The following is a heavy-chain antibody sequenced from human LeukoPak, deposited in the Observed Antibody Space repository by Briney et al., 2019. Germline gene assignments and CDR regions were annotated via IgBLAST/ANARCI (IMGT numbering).Heavy chain of an antibody. J-gene: IGHJ3*02. CDR1: GFTFDDYA. D-gene: IGHD6-13*01. CDR2: IGTAGDT. Sequence: GGSLRLSCAASGFTFDDYAMHWVRQATGEGLEWVSAIGTAGDTYYPDSVKGRSTISRDNAKNSFYLQMNNLRVGDTAVYYCSRGGAPAGYAHDIWGHGTVVTVSS. CDR3: SRGGAPAGYAHDI. V-gene: IGHV3-13*01.